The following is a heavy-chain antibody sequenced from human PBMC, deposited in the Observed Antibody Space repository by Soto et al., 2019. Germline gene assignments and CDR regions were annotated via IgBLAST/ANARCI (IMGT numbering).Heavy chain of an antibody. Sequence: HPGGSLRLSCAASGFTFSSYAMHWVRQAPGKGLEWVAVISYDGSNKYYADSVKGRFTISRDNAKNSLFLQMNSLRVEDTAVYYCVRQYYWGRGTLVTVSS. V-gene: IGHV3-30-3*01. CDR2: ISYDGSNK. J-gene: IGHJ4*02. D-gene: IGHD6-19*01. CDR3: VRQYY. CDR1: GFTFSSYA.